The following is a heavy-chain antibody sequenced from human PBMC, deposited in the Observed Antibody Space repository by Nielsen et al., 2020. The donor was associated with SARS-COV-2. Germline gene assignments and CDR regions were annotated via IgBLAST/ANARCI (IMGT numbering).Heavy chain of an antibody. CDR2: ISYSGST. D-gene: IGHD3-3*01. Sequence: SETLSLTCTVSGGSISSSSFYWGWIRQPPGQGLEWIGSISYSGSTHYNPSLKSRVTISMDTSKNQFSLKLSSVTPADTAVYYCARASEWPNYYYYYMDVWGKGTTVTVSS. CDR1: GGSISSSSFY. J-gene: IGHJ6*03. V-gene: IGHV4-39*07. CDR3: ARASEWPNYYYYYMDV.